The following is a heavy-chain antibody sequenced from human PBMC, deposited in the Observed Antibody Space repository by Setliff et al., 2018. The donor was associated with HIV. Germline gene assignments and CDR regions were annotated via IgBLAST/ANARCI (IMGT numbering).Heavy chain of an antibody. Sequence: SETLSLTCTVSGGSISTYYWSWIRQPPGKGLEWIGRIYTSGSTDYNPSLKSRLTISVDTPKNQFSQKLSSVTAADTAVYYCASHQHNFTGYYYYYYYMAVWGRGTMVTVSS. J-gene: IGHJ6*03. CDR1: GGSISTYY. D-gene: IGHD3-9*01. CDR2: IYTSGST. V-gene: IGHV4-4*08. CDR3: ASHQHNFTGYYYYYYYMAV.